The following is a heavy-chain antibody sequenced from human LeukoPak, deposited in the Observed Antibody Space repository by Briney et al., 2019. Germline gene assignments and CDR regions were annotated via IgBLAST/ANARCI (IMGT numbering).Heavy chain of an antibody. CDR3: ARMEVAGTSY. D-gene: IGHD6-19*01. CDR2: INPNSGGT. Sequence: ASVKVSCKASGYTFTGYYTHWVRQAPGQGLEWMGWINPNSGGTNYAQKFQGRVTMTRDTSISTAYMELSRLRSDDTAVYYCARMEVAGTSYWGQGTLVTVSS. J-gene: IGHJ4*02. CDR1: GYTFTGYY. V-gene: IGHV1-2*02.